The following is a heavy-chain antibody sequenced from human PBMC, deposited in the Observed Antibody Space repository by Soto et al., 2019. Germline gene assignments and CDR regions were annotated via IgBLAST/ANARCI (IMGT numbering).Heavy chain of an antibody. Sequence: GGSLRLSCAASGFTFSSYSMNWVRQAPGKGLEWVSSISSSSSYIYYADSVKGRFTISRDNAKNSLYLQMNSLRAEDTAVYYCARDLRCSGGSCYSVGNYGMDVWGQGTTVTVYS. CDR3: ARDLRCSGGSCYSVGNYGMDV. CDR1: GFTFSSYS. D-gene: IGHD2-15*01. J-gene: IGHJ6*02. V-gene: IGHV3-21*01. CDR2: ISSSSSYI.